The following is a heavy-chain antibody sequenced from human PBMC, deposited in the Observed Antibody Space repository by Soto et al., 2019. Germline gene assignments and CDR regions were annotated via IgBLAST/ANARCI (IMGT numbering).Heavy chain of an antibody. CDR3: ARAWFEMVFGELSFNWFDP. CDR2: IYYSGST. Sequence: SETLSLTCTVSGGSISSGGYYWSWIRQHPGKGLEWIGYIYYSGSTYYNPSLKSRVTISVDTSKNQFSLKLSSVTAADTAVYYCARAWFEMVFGELSFNWFDPWGQGTLVTVSS. CDR1: GGSISSGGYY. D-gene: IGHD3-10*01. J-gene: IGHJ5*02. V-gene: IGHV4-31*03.